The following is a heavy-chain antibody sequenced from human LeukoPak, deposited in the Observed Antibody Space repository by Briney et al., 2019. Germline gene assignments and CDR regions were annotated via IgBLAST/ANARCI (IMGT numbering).Heavy chain of an antibody. CDR2: IYPGDSDT. CDR3: AIWFGEPNDAFDI. J-gene: IGHJ3*02. CDR1: GYSFTSYW. Sequence: GESLKISCKGSGYSFTSYWIGWVRQMPGKGLEWMGIIYPGDSDTRYSPSFQGQVTISANKSISTAYLQWSSLKASDTAMYYCAIWFGEPNDAFDIWGQGTMVTVSS. V-gene: IGHV5-51*01. D-gene: IGHD3-10*01.